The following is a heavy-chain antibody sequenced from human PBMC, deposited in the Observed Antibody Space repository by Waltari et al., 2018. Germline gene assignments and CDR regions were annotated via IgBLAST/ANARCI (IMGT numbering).Heavy chain of an antibody. J-gene: IGHJ4*02. CDR3: ARAIIRNIVVVVAASQPRYFDY. Sequence: EVQLVESGGGLVQPGGSLRLSCAASGFTFSSYWMSWVRQAPGKGLEWVANIKQDGSEKYYVDSVKGRFIISRDNAKNSLYLQMNSLRAEDTAVYYCARAIIRNIVVVVAASQPRYFDYWGQGTLVTVSS. CDR1: GFTFSSYW. D-gene: IGHD2-15*01. V-gene: IGHV3-7*03. CDR2: IKQDGSEK.